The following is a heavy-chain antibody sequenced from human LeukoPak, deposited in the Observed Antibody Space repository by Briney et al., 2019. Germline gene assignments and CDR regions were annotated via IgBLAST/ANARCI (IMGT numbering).Heavy chain of an antibody. V-gene: IGHV1-2*02. Sequence: ASVKVSCKASGYTFTSYYMHWVRQAPGQGLEWMGWINPNSGGTNYAQKFQGRVTMTRDTSISTAYMELSRLRSDDTAVYYCARSATVTMGYMDVWGKGTTVTVSS. CDR1: GYTFTSYY. J-gene: IGHJ6*03. D-gene: IGHD4-17*01. CDR2: INPNSGGT. CDR3: ARSATVTMGYMDV.